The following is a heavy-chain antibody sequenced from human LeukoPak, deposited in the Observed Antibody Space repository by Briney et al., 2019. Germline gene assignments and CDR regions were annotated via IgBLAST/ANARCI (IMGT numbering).Heavy chain of an antibody. J-gene: IGHJ4*02. CDR2: IIPIFGTA. V-gene: IGHV1-69*13. Sequence: SVKVSCKASGGTFISYAISWVRQAPGQGLEWMGGIIPIFGTANYAQKFQGRVTITADESTSTAYMELSSLRSEDTAVYYCARGAAYCGGDCSPDYWGQGTLVTVSS. CDR1: GGTFISYA. CDR3: ARGAAYCGGDCSPDY. D-gene: IGHD2-21*02.